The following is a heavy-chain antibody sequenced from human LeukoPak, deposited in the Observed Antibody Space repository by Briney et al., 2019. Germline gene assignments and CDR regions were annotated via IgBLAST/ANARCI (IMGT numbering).Heavy chain of an antibody. J-gene: IGHJ4*02. Sequence: SETLSLTCAVYGGSFSGYYWSWIRQPPGKGLEWIGEINHSGSTNYNPSLKSRVTISVDTSKNQFSLKLSSVTAADTAVYYCARGGLGFWSGYWGLRKYYFDYWGQGILVTVSS. V-gene: IGHV4-34*01. D-gene: IGHD3-3*01. CDR2: INHSGST. CDR3: ARGGLGFWSGYWGLRKYYFDY. CDR1: GGSFSGYY.